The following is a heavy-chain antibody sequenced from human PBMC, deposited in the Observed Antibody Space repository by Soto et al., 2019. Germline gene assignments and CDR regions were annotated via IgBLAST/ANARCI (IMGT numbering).Heavy chain of an antibody. J-gene: IGHJ4*02. CDR3: AKGLSGRYYDILPGHPTLFDY. CDR1: GFTFSSYA. V-gene: IGHV3-23*01. CDR2: ISGSGGST. Sequence: EVQLLESGGGLVQPGGSLRLSCAASGFTFSSYAMSWVRQAPGKGLEWVSAISGSGGSTYYADSVKGRFTISRDNSKNTMYMQMNRLRAEDTAVYYCAKGLSGRYYDILPGHPTLFDYWGQGTLVTVSS. D-gene: IGHD3-9*01.